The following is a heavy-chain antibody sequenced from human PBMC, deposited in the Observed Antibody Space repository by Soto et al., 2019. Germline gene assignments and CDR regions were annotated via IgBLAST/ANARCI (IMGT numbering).Heavy chain of an antibody. CDR1: GFDLSHPW. J-gene: IGHJ4*02. Sequence: PGGSLRLSCVASGFDLSHPWMTWFRQAAGKGLEWVGRIKSKTGGGTADYAAPVKGRATISRDDSKNTVYLQMNSLKTEDTAVYYCTTGIYYDILTGYHNVAYWGQGALVTVSS. V-gene: IGHV3-15*01. D-gene: IGHD3-9*01. CDR3: TTGIYYDILTGYHNVAY. CDR2: IKSKTGGGTA.